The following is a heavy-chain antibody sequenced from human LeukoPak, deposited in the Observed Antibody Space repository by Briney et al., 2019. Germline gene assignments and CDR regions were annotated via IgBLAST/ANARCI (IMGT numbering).Heavy chain of an antibody. J-gene: IGHJ6*02. Sequence: ASVKVSCKTSGYTFTSYGISWVRQAPGQGLEWMGWISAYNGNTYYAQKLQDRVTMTTDTSTSTAYMELRSLGSDDTAVYYCARGLTVIRGRVWHYGSDVWGQGTTVTVSS. V-gene: IGHV1-18*01. CDR1: GYTFTSYG. CDR2: ISAYNGNT. CDR3: ARGLTVIRGRVWHYGSDV. D-gene: IGHD3-10*01.